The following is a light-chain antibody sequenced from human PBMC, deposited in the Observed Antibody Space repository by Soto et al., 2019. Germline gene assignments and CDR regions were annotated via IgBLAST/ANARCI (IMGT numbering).Light chain of an antibody. V-gene: IGKV2-28*01. CDR1: QSLLHSNGYNY. Sequence: DSVMTQSPLSLPVTPGEPASISCRSSQSLLHSNGYNYFDWYLQKPGQSPQLLIYLGSNRASGAPDRFSGSGSGTDFTLKISRVEAEDVGVYYCMQALQTPLTFGQGTKVEIK. CDR3: MQALQTPLT. CDR2: LGS. J-gene: IGKJ1*01.